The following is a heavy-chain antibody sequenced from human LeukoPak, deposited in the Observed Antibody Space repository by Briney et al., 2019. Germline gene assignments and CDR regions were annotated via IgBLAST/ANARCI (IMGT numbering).Heavy chain of an antibody. CDR3: ARQDALGKFPPPYYMDV. V-gene: IGHV4-59*08. D-gene: IGHD1-26*01. CDR1: GGSIRSYY. Sequence: PSETLSLTCTVSGGSIRSYYWNWIRQPPGKGLEWIGYISETGSINYNSSLENRVTLSLDRSKGQISLNLRSATVADTAVYYCARQDALGKFPPPYYMDVWGKGTTVIV. CDR2: ISETGSI. J-gene: IGHJ6*03.